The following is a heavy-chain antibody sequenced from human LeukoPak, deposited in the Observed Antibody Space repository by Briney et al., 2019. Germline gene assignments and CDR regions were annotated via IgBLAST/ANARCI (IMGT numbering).Heavy chain of an antibody. J-gene: IGHJ4*02. CDR3: ARDYSGSAYYDFWSGRATFDY. CDR1: GYTFTSYG. Sequence: ASEKVSCKASGYTFTSYGISWVRQAPGQGLEWMGWISAYNGNTNYPQKLQGRVTMTTDTSTSTAYMELRSLRSDDTAVYYCARDYSGSAYYDFWSGRATFDYWGQGTLVTVSS. V-gene: IGHV1-18*01. D-gene: IGHD3-3*01. CDR2: ISAYNGNT.